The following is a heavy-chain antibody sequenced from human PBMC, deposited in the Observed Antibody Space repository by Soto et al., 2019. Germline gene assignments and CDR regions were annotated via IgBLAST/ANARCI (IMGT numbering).Heavy chain of an antibody. J-gene: IGHJ6*02. D-gene: IGHD2-21*02. V-gene: IGHV4-59*12. Sequence: PSETLSLTCTVSGGSISSYYWSWIRQPPGKGLEWIGYIYYSGSTNYNPSLKSRVTISVDTSKNQFSLKLSSVTAADTAAYYCARADRTLVTSYSLDVWGQGTTVTVSS. CDR2: IYYSGST. CDR3: ARADRTLVTSYSLDV. CDR1: GGSISSYY.